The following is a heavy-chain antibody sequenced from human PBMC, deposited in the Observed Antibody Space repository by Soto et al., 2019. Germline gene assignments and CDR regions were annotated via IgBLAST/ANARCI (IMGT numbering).Heavy chain of an antibody. CDR2: IYWDDDK. J-gene: IGHJ4*02. V-gene: IGHV2-5*02. D-gene: IGHD2-15*01. CDR1: GFSLSSSGVG. Sequence: QITLKESGPTLVKPTQTLTLTCTFSGFSLSSSGVGVGWIRQPPGKALEWLALIYWDDDKRYSPSLKSRLTITKXXSXNXXVLTMTNMDPVDTATYYCAHKPIYCTGGSCFYFDYWGQGTLVTVSS. CDR3: AHKPIYCTGGSCFYFDY.